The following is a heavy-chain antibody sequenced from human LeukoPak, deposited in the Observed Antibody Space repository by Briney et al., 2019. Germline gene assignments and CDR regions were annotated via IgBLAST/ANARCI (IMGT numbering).Heavy chain of an antibody. CDR3: AREPSSGWFRGYYYYGMDV. D-gene: IGHD6-19*01. J-gene: IGHJ6*02. CDR2: IIPILGIA. V-gene: IGHV1-69*04. Sequence: SSVKVSCKASGYTFTSYGISWVRQAPGQGLEWMGRIIPILGIANYAQKFQGRVTITADKSTSTAYMELSSLRSEDTAVYYCAREPSSGWFRGYYYYGMDVWGQGTTVTVSS. CDR1: GYTFTSYG.